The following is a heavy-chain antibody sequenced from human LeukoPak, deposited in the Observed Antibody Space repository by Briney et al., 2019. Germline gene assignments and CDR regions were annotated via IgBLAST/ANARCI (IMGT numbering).Heavy chain of an antibody. D-gene: IGHD2-2*01. Sequence: GGSLRLSCAASGFTFSIYAMNWVRQAPGKGLEWVSTISSDGGSTYYADSVKGRFTISRDNPKNTLYLQMNSLGAEDTAVYYCAKGVSSVVPRTRVPDYWVQGTLVTVSS. CDR2: ISSDGGST. J-gene: IGHJ4*02. V-gene: IGHV3-23*01. CDR1: GFTFSIYA. CDR3: AKGVSSVVPRTRVPDY.